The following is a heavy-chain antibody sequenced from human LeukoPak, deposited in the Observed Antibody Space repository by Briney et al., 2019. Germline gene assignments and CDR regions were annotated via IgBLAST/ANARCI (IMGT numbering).Heavy chain of an antibody. V-gene: IGHV4-34*01. CDR2: INDSGST. D-gene: IGHD6-19*01. J-gene: IGHJ2*01. Sequence: PSETLSFTCAVYGGSFSGNYWSWIRQPPGKGLEWIGEINDSGSTNHNPSLKSRVTISVDTSKKQFSLKLTSVTAADTAVYYCARARLQWLVRYWYFDLWGRGTLVTVSS. CDR3: ARARLQWLVRYWYFDL. CDR1: GGSFSGNY.